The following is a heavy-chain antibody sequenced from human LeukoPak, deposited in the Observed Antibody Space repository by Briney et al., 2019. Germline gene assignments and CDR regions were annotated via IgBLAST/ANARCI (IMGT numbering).Heavy chain of an antibody. J-gene: IGHJ4*02. V-gene: IGHV3-21*01. CDR2: ISSSSSYI. D-gene: IGHD1-1*01. Sequence: GGSLRLSCGASGFMFRNYAMNWVRQAPGKGLEWVSSISSSSSYIYYADSVKGRFTISRDNAKNSLYLQMNSLRAEDTAVYYCARDKRGSTGRGLIDYWGQGTLVTVSS. CDR1: GFMFRNYA. CDR3: ARDKRGSTGRGLIDY.